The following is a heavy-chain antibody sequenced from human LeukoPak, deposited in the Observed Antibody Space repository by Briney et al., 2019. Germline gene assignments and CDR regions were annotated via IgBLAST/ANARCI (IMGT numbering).Heavy chain of an antibody. V-gene: IGHV3-9*03. CDR1: GFTFDEYA. D-gene: IGHD6-19*01. CDR2: ISWNSGSI. J-gene: IGHJ4*02. Sequence: GGSLRLSCAASGFTFDEYAMHWVRQAPGKGLVWVSGISWNSGSIGYADSVKGRFTISRDNAKNSLYLQMNSLRAEDMALYYCAKGDSSGWYSNYFDYWGQGTLVTVSS. CDR3: AKGDSSGWYSNYFDY.